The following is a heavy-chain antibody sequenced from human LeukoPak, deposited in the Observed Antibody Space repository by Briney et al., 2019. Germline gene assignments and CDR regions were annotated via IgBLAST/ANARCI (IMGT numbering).Heavy chain of an antibody. CDR3: ARHRSSGSLPIHYDY. CDR2: IYYSGST. D-gene: IGHD3-10*01. J-gene: IGHJ4*02. V-gene: IGHV4-39*01. Sequence: SETLSLTCTVSGGSISSSSYYWGWIRQPPGKGLEWIGSIYYSGSTYYNPSLKSRVTISVDTSKNQFSPKLSSVTAADTAVYYCARHRSSGSLPIHYDYWGRGTLVTVSS. CDR1: GGSISSSSYY.